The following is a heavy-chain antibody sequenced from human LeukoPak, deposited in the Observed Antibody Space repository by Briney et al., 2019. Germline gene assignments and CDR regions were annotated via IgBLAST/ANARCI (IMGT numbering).Heavy chain of an antibody. Sequence: GGSLRLSCAASGFIVSSNYMSWVRQAPGKGLEWVSVIPSGGNTYNADSVKGRFTISRDISKNTLYLQMNGLRAEDTAVYYCAREVRGYYFDYWGQGTLVTVSS. V-gene: IGHV3-53*01. D-gene: IGHD3-22*01. CDR3: AREVRGYYFDY. J-gene: IGHJ4*02. CDR2: IPSGGNT. CDR1: GFIVSSNY.